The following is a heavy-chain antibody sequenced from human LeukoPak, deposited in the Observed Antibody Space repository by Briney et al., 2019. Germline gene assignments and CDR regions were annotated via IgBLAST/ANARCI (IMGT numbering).Heavy chain of an antibody. J-gene: IGHJ4*02. CDR3: ARDADCTNGVCYFPLGY. CDR2: IYTSGST. CDR1: GGSISSYY. D-gene: IGHD2-8*01. Sequence: SETLSLTCTVSGGSISSYYWSWIRQPAGKGLEWIGCIYTSGSTNYNPSLKSRVTMSVDTSKNQFSLKLSSVTAADTAVYYCARDADCTNGVCYFPLGYWGQGTLVTVSS. V-gene: IGHV4-4*07.